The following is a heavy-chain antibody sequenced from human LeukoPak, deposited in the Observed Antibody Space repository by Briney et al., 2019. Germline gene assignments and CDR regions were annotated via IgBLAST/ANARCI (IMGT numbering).Heavy chain of an antibody. CDR2: ISSSGSTI. J-gene: IGHJ3*02. D-gene: IGHD4-17*01. V-gene: IGHV3-48*03. Sequence: GGSLRLSCAASGFAFSSYEMNWVRQAPGKGLEWVSYISSSGSTIYYADSVKGRFTISRDNAKNSLYLQMNSLRAEDTAVYYCARETYGANDAFDIWGQGTMVTVSS. CDR1: GFAFSSYE. CDR3: ARETYGANDAFDI.